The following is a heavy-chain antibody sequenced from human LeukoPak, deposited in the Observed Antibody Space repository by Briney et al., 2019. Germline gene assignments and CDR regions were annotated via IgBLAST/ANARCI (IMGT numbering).Heavy chain of an antibody. J-gene: IGHJ4*02. CDR1: GFTFSDSY. CDR2: ISGSSSYT. CDR3: ASSGYRPNGYFDY. D-gene: IGHD3-3*01. V-gene: IGHV3-11*03. Sequence: KTGGSLRLSCAASGFTFSDSYTSWIRQAPGKGLEWVSYISGSSSYTNYADSVKGRFTISRDNAKNSLYLQMNSLRAEDTAVYYCASSGYRPNGYFDYWGQGTLVTVSS.